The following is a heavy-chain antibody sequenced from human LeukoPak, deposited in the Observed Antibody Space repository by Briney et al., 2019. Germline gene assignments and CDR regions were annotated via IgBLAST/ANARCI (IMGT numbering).Heavy chain of an antibody. CDR2: INPNSGGT. CDR3: ARSEYDILTDYYGPGDFDY. V-gene: IGHV1-2*02. D-gene: IGHD3-9*01. CDR1: GYTFTGYY. Sequence: ASVKVSCKASGYTFTGYYMHWVRQAPGQGLEWMGWINPNSGGTNYAQKFQGRVTMTRDTSISTAYMELSRLRSDDTAVYYCARSEYDILTDYYGPGDFDYWGQGTLVTVSS. J-gene: IGHJ4*02.